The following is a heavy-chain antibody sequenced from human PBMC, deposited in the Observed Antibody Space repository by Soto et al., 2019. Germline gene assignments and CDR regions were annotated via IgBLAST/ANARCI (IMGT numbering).Heavy chain of an antibody. Sequence: ASVKVSCKASGYAFTSYYMHWVRQAPGQGLEWMGIINPSGGSTSYAQKFQGRVTMTRDTSTSTVYMELSSLRSEDTAVYYCARDRYPQPNCSSTSCQDYGMDVWGQGTTVTVSS. D-gene: IGHD2-2*01. CDR3: ARDRYPQPNCSSTSCQDYGMDV. CDR1: GYAFTSYY. J-gene: IGHJ6*02. V-gene: IGHV1-46*01. CDR2: INPSGGST.